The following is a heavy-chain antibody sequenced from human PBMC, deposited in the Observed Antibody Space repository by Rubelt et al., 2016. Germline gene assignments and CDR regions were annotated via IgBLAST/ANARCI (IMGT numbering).Heavy chain of an antibody. V-gene: IGHV4-59*01. CDR1: GGSNSSYY. J-gene: IGHJ4*02. D-gene: IGHD3-16*02. Sequence: QVQLQESGPGLVKPSETLSLTCTVSGGSNSSYYWSWIRQPPGKGLEWIGYIYYSGSTNYNPSLKSRVTISVDTSKNQFSLKLSSVTAAETAGYYCARVWWGFGGVIGYFDYWGQGTLVTVSS. CDR3: ARVWWGFGGVIGYFDY. CDR2: IYYSGST.